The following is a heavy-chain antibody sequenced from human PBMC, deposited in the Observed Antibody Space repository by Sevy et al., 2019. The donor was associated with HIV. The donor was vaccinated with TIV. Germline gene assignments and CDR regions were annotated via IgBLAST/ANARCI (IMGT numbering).Heavy chain of an antibody. CDR2: ISYDGRNK. D-gene: IGHD1-1*01. CDR1: GFIFSHYG. J-gene: IGHJ4*02. Sequence: GGSLRLPCAASGFIFSHYGMHWVRQAPGKGLEWVAVISYDGRNKFYADSVKGRFTISRDISRNTLYLQMNSLRTEDTAVYYCAKTKTGTASYFDNWGQGTLVTVSS. CDR3: AKTKTGTASYFDN. V-gene: IGHV3-30*18.